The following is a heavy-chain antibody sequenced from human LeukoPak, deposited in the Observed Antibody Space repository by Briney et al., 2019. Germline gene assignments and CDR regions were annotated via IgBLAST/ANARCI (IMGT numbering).Heavy chain of an antibody. Sequence: GGSLRLSCAASGFTFSSYGMHWVRQAPGKGLEWVAVISYDGSNEYYTNSVKGRFTISRDNSKNTLYLQMNSLRAEDTAVYYCAKDPRGYCSGGSCHYYYYYGLDVWGQGTTVTVSS. J-gene: IGHJ6*02. CDR2: ISYDGSNE. V-gene: IGHV3-30*18. D-gene: IGHD2-15*01. CDR3: AKDPRGYCSGGSCHYYYYYGLDV. CDR1: GFTFSSYG.